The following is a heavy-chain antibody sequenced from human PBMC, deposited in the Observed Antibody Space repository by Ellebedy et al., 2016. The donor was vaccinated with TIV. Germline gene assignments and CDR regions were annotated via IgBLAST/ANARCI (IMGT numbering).Heavy chain of an antibody. CDR1: GFTFSSYW. Sequence: GESLKISXAASGFTFSSYWMNWVRQAPGKGLEWVANIKEDGSDKYYVDSVKGRFTISRDNAKNSLYLQMNSLRAEDTAVYYCARDGYKAWGQGTLVTVSS. CDR2: IKEDGSDK. J-gene: IGHJ5*02. CDR3: ARDGYKA. V-gene: IGHV3-7*01. D-gene: IGHD5-24*01.